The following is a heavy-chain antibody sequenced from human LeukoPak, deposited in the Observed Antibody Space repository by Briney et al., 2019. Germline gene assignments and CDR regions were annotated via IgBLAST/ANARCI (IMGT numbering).Heavy chain of an antibody. D-gene: IGHD6-13*01. CDR1: GGSVSSGSYY. Sequence: ASETLSLTCTVSGGSVSSGSYYWSWIRQPPGKGLEWIGYIYYSGSTNYNPSLKSRVTISVDTSENQFSLKLSSVTAADTAVYYCARMGIAAAAWANDYWGQGTLVTVSS. J-gene: IGHJ4*02. CDR3: ARMGIAAAAWANDY. V-gene: IGHV4-61*01. CDR2: IYYSGST.